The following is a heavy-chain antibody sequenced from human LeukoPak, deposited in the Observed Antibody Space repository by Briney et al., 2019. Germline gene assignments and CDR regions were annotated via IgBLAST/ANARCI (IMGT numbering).Heavy chain of an antibody. D-gene: IGHD4-11*01. J-gene: IGHJ5*02. Sequence: PSEILSLTCSVSGGSISSYYWSWIRQTPGKGLEWIGYIYDSGSTKYNPSPGSRVTISADTSKHQITLKLRSVTAADTAVYYCARRDYNNYGRWFDPWGQGTLVTVSS. V-gene: IGHV4-59*08. CDR2: IYDSGST. CDR1: GGSISSYY. CDR3: ARRDYNNYGRWFDP.